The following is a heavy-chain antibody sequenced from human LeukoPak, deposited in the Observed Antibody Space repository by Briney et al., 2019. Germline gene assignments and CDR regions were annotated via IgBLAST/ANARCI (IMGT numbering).Heavy chain of an antibody. D-gene: IGHD3-16*01. Sequence: AGGSLRLSCGFSGYGFDSYGMSWVRQAPGKGLEWVAAINWNGRSSVYADSVKGRFTVSRDNAKNSLYLQMNSLRAEDTAVYYCARERAGERPRPLLNYYYMDVWGKGTTVTISS. CDR3: ARERAGERPRPLLNYYYMDV. CDR2: INWNGRSS. V-gene: IGHV3-20*04. CDR1: GYGFDSYG. J-gene: IGHJ6*03.